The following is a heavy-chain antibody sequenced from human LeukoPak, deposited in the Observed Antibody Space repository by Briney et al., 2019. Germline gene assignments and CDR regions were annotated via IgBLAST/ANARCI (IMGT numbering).Heavy chain of an antibody. Sequence: PGGSLRLSCAASEFTFSSYSMNWVRQAPGKGLEWVSSISSSSNYIYYADSVKGRFTISRDNAKNPLYLQMNSLRAEDTAVYYCARATGYDATFDYWGQGTLVTVSS. J-gene: IGHJ4*02. CDR1: EFTFSSYS. CDR3: ARATGYDATFDY. V-gene: IGHV3-21*01. D-gene: IGHD6-13*01. CDR2: ISSSSNYI.